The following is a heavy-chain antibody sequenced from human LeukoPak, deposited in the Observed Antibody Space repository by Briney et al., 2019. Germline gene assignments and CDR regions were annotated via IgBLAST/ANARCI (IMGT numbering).Heavy chain of an antibody. Sequence: IPSQTLSLTCTVSGGSISSGSYYWSWIRQPAGKGLEWIGRIYTSGSTNYNPSLKSRVTISVDTSKNQFSLKLSSVTAADTAVYYCARDIVVVVAPYYYYYMDVWGKGTTVTISS. CDR1: GGSISSGSYY. V-gene: IGHV4-61*02. CDR2: IYTSGST. J-gene: IGHJ6*03. CDR3: ARDIVVVVAPYYYYYMDV. D-gene: IGHD2-15*01.